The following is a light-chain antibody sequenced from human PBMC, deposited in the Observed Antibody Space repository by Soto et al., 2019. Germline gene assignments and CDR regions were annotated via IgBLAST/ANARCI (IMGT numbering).Light chain of an antibody. Sequence: QSALTQPASVSGSPGQSITISRTGTSSDVGGYNYVSWYQQHPGKAPKLMIYEVGNRPSGVSNRFSASKSGNTASLTISGLQAEDEADYYCSSYRGSNTVVFGGGTKLTVL. CDR3: SSYRGSNTVV. CDR2: EVG. V-gene: IGLV2-14*01. CDR1: SSDVGGYNY. J-gene: IGLJ2*01.